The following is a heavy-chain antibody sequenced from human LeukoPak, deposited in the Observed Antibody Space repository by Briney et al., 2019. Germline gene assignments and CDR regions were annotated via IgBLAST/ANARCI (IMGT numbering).Heavy chain of an antibody. J-gene: IGHJ6*03. Sequence: GGSLRLSCAASGFTFSSYWMHWVRQAPGKGLVWVSRINSDGSSTSYADSVKGRFTISRDNAKNTLYLQMNSLRAEDTAMYYCARIRLRPYYYMDVWGKGTTVTVSS. CDR2: INSDGSST. V-gene: IGHV3-74*01. CDR3: ARIRLRPYYYMDV. D-gene: IGHD4-17*01. CDR1: GFTFSSYW.